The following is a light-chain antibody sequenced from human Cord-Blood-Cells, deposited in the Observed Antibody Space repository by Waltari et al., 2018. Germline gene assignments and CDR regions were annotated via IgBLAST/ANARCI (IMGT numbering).Light chain of an antibody. CDR3: QQYYSTPYT. V-gene: IGKV4-1*01. Sequence: DIVMTQSPDSLAVSLGERPPINSKPTQSVLYSSNNKNYLAWYQQKPGQPPKLLIYWASTRESGVPDRFSGSGSGTDFTLTISSLQAEDVAVYYCQQYYSTPYTFGQGTKLEIK. J-gene: IGKJ2*01. CDR1: QSVLYSSNNKNY. CDR2: WAS.